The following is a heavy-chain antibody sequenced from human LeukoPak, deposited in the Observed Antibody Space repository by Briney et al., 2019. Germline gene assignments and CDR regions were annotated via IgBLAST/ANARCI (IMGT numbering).Heavy chain of an antibody. D-gene: IGHD3-10*01. CDR3: ARVKPTYYYGSGSYSISPTRWFDP. Sequence: SETLSLTCTVSGGSISSYYWSWIRQPPGRGLEWIGYIYYSGSTNYNPSLKSRVTISVDTSKNQFSLKLSSVTAADTAVYYCARVKPTYYYGSGSYSISPTRWFDPWGQGTLVTVSS. CDR2: IYYSGST. CDR1: GGSISSYY. V-gene: IGHV4-59*12. J-gene: IGHJ5*02.